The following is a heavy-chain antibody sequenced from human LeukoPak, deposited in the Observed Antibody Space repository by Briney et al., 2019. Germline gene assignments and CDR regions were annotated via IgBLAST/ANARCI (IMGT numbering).Heavy chain of an antibody. D-gene: IGHD6-19*01. CDR1: GYTFTSYG. J-gene: IGHJ4*02. CDR2: ISAYNGNT. V-gene: IGHV1-18*01. Sequence: ASVKVSCKASGYTFTSYGISWVRQAPGQGLEWMGWISAYNGNTNYAQKLQGRVTMTTDTSTSTAYMELRSLRSEDTAVYYCARGRAVAGRSPLDLGYWGQGTLVTVSS. CDR3: ARGRAVAGRSPLDLGY.